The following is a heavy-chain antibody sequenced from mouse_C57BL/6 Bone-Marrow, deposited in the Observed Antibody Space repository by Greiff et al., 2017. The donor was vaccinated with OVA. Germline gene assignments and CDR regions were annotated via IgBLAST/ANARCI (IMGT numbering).Heavy chain of an antibody. V-gene: IGHV5-17*01. Sequence: VQLKESGGGLVKPGGSLKLSCAASGFTFSDYGMHWVRQAPEKGLEWVAYISSGSSTIYYADTVKGRFTISRDNAKNTLFLQITSLRSEDTAMYYCARRRGHYFDYWGQGTTLTVSS. CDR1: GFTFSDYG. CDR2: ISSGSSTI. CDR3: ARRRGHYFDY. J-gene: IGHJ2*01.